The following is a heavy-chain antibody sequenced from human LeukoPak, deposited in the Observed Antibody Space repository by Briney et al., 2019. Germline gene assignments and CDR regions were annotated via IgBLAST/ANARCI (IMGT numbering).Heavy chain of an antibody. V-gene: IGHV1-3*04. D-gene: IGHD6-19*01. Sequence: ASVKVSCKASGYISTNYPMHWVRQAPGQRLEWMGWINTGNGDTKYSQKFQGRVTTTRDTSASTAYMELSSLRSEDTAVYYCAIPRYSSGWYYFDYWGQGTLVTVSS. CDR3: AIPRYSSGWYYFDY. J-gene: IGHJ4*02. CDR1: GYISTNYP. CDR2: INTGNGDT.